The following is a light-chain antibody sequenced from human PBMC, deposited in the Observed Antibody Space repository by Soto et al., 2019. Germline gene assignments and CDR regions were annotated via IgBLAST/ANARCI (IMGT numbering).Light chain of an antibody. V-gene: IGKV3-20*01. CDR3: QQYNNWPRT. CDR2: GAS. CDR1: QSVSPSS. J-gene: IGKJ1*01. Sequence: EILWTQSPGTLSLSPGESVTLSCRASQSVSPSSLAWYQQRPGQSPRLLIYGASSRATGIPDRFSGRGSGTEFTLTISSLQSEDLAVYDCQQYNNWPRTVGQGTKVDIK.